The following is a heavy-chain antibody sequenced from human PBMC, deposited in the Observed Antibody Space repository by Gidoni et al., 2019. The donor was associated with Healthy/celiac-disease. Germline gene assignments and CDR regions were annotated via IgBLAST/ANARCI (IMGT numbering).Heavy chain of an antibody. CDR1: GGSISSSNW. V-gene: IGHV4-4*02. CDR2: SYHSGST. Sequence: QVQLQESGPGLVKPSGTLSLTCAVSGGSISSSNWWSWVRQPPGTGLEWIGESYHSGSTNYNPSLKSRVTISVDKSKNQFSLKLSSVTAADTAVYYCATTPFGMVRGVHFYWGQGTLVTVSS. CDR3: ATTPFGMVRGVHFY. J-gene: IGHJ4*02. D-gene: IGHD3-10*01.